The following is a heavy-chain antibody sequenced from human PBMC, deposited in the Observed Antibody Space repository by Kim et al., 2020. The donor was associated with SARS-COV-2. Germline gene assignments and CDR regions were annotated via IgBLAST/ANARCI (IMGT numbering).Heavy chain of an antibody. D-gene: IGHD3-3*01. CDR3: ARADFWSGPPFDY. J-gene: IGHJ4*02. Sequence: GGSLRLSCAASGFTFSSYAMHWVRQAPGKGLEWVAVISYDGSNKYYADSVKGRFTISRDNSKNTLYLQMNSLRAEDTAVYYCARADFWSGPPFDYWGQGT. V-gene: IGHV3-30-3*01. CDR1: GFTFSSYA. CDR2: ISYDGSNK.